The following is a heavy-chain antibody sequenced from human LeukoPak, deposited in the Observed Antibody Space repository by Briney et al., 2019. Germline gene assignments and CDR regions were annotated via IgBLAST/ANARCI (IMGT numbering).Heavy chain of an antibody. CDR3: ARDRNYYGSADYYYMDV. CDR1: GGSISSSSYY. Sequence: SETLSLTCTVSGGSISSSSYYWGWIRQPPGKGLEWIGSIYYSGSTYYNPSLKSRVTISVDTSKNQFSLKLSSVTAADTAVYYCARDRNYYGSADYYYMDVWGKGTTVTISS. CDR2: IYYSGST. D-gene: IGHD3-10*01. J-gene: IGHJ6*03. V-gene: IGHV4-39*07.